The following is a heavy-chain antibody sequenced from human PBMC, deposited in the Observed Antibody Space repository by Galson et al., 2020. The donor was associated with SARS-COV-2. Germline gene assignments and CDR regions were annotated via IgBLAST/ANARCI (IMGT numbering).Heavy chain of an antibody. CDR3: ARGPDRYFGAGSYYAFGY. CDR2: IATHNGDT. CDR1: GYTFINLG. V-gene: IGHV1-18*01. D-gene: IGHD3-10*01. Sequence: ASVKVSCKASGYTFINLGITWVRQAPGQGLEWMGWIATHNGDTNYAQKFRGRISMTADTSTSTAYMELRSLRSDDTAMYYCARGPDRYFGAGSYYAFGYWGQGALVTVSS. J-gene: IGHJ4*02.